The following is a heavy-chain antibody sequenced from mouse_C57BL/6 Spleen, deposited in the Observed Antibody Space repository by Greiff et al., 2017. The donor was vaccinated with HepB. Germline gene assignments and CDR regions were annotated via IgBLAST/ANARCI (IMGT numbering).Heavy chain of an antibody. CDR1: GYSITSGYD. CDR3: ARPDYYGSSYGGYFDV. V-gene: IGHV3-1*01. J-gene: IGHJ1*03. Sequence: ESGPGMVKPSQSLSLTCTVTGYSITSGYDWHWIRHFPGNKLEWMGYISYSGSTNYNPSLKSRISITHDTSKHHFFLKLNSVTTEDTATYYCARPDYYGSSYGGYFDVWGTGTTVTVSS. D-gene: IGHD1-1*01. CDR2: ISYSGST.